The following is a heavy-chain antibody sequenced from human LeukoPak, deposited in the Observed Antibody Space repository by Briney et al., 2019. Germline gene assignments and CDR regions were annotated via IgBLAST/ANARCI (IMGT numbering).Heavy chain of an antibody. CDR2: IYYSGST. CDR1: GGSISSYY. Sequence: KPSETLSLTCPVSGGSISSYYWSWIRQPPGKGLEWIGYIYYSGSTNYNPSLKSRVTISVDTSKNQFSLKLSSVTAADTAVYYCARGDTAMVDRYFDYWGQGTLVTVSS. J-gene: IGHJ4*02. CDR3: ARGDTAMVDRYFDY. V-gene: IGHV4-59*01. D-gene: IGHD5-18*01.